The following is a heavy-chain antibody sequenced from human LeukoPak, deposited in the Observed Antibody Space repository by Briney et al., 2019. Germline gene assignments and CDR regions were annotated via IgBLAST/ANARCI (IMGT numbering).Heavy chain of an antibody. CDR3: ARARCSGGSCPYYYYYYYMDV. Sequence: PSETLSLTCTVSGGSITSSNYYWGWIRQPPGKGLEWIGSIYYSGSTYYNPSLKSRVTISVDTSKNQSSLKLRFVTAADTAVYYCARARCSGGSCPYYYYYYYMDVWGKGTTVTVSS. V-gene: IGHV4-39*07. CDR1: GGSITSSNYY. CDR2: IYYSGST. D-gene: IGHD2-15*01. J-gene: IGHJ6*03.